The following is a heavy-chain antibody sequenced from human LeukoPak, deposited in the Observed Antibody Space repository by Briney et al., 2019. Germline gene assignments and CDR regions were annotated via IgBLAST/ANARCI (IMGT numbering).Heavy chain of an antibody. CDR2: ISGSGGST. CDR3: AKAKIAAAGTKNYFDY. CDR1: GFAFSSSA. J-gene: IGHJ4*02. V-gene: IGHV3-23*01. D-gene: IGHD6-13*01. Sequence: GGSLRLSCAASGFAFSSSAMSWVRQAPGKGLEWVSAISGSGGSTYYADSVKGRFTISRDNSKNTLYLQMNSLRAEDTAVYYCAKAKIAAAGTKNYFDYWGQGTLVTVSS.